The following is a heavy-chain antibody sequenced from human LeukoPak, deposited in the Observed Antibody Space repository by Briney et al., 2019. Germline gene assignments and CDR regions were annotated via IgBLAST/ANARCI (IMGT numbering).Heavy chain of an antibody. CDR1: GFTFISFG. J-gene: IGHJ3*02. CDR3: AKKRTMIVVVNDAFDI. Sequence: GGPLRLSCAASGFTFISFGMHWVRQAPGKGLEWVALISYDGSNKYYADSVKGRFTISRDNSKNTLYLQMNSLRAEDTAVYYCAKKRTMIVVVNDAFDIWGQGTMVTVSS. D-gene: IGHD3-22*01. CDR2: ISYDGSNK. V-gene: IGHV3-30*18.